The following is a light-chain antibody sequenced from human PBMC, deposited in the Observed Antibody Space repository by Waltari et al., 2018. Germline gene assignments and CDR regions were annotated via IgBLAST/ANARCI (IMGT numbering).Light chain of an antibody. CDR1: QSISNN. J-gene: IGKJ3*01. CDR2: GAS. CDR3: QQYNNWPPLFT. Sequence: EIVMTQSPATLSVSPGDRATLSCRASQSISNNLAWYQQKPGQAPRLLIYGASTRATGIPATFSGNRSGTEFTLTISSLQSEDFAVYYCQQYNNWPPLFTFGPGTKVDMK. V-gene: IGKV3D-15*01.